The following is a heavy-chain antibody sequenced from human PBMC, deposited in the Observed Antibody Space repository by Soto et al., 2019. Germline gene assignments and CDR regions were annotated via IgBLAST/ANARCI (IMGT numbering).Heavy chain of an antibody. CDR2: ISWSSGSI. Sequence: DVQLVESGGGLVQPGRSLRLSCAASGFTFDDYAMHWVRQAPGKGLEWVSGISWSSGSIGYADSVKGRFTISRDNAKNSLYLQMNSLRAEDTALYYCAKDKSPGYCSSTSCYEIPYFDYWGQGTLVTVSS. CDR3: AKDKSPGYCSSTSCYEIPYFDY. D-gene: IGHD2-2*01. CDR1: GFTFDDYA. J-gene: IGHJ4*02. V-gene: IGHV3-9*01.